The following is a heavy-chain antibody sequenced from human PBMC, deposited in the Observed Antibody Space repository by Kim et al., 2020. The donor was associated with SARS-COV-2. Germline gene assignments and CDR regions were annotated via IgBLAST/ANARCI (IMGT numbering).Heavy chain of an antibody. Sequence: GGSLRLSCAASGFTFSSYSMNWVRQAPGKGLEWVSSISSSSSYIYYADSVKGRFTISRDNAKNSLYLQMNSLRAEDTAVYYCAKIVNWNYWAGMDVWGQGTTVTVSS. CDR2: ISSSSSYI. J-gene: IGHJ6*02. V-gene: IGHV3-21*01. CDR3: AKIVNWNYWAGMDV. CDR1: GFTFSSYS. D-gene: IGHD1-7*01.